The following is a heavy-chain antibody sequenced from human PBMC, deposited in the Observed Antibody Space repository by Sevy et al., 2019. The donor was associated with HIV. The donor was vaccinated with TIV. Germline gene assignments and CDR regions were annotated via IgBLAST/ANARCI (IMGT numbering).Heavy chain of an antibody. Sequence: SETLSLTCTVSGGSISSGGYYWSWLRQHPGKGLEWIGYIYYSGSTYYNPSLKSRVTISVDTSKNQFSLKLSSVTAADTAVYYWARGSWSITGTTNYYYMDVWGKGTTVTVSS. CDR2: IYYSGST. CDR3: ARGSWSITGTTNYYYMDV. J-gene: IGHJ6*03. V-gene: IGHV4-31*03. CDR1: GGSISSGGYY. D-gene: IGHD1-20*01.